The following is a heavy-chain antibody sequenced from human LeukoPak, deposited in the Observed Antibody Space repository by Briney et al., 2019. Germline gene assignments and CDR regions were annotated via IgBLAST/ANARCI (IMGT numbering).Heavy chain of an antibody. CDR2: IYHSGST. Sequence: SETLSLTCAVSGGSISSGGYSWSWIRQPPGKGLEWIGYIYHSGSTYYNPSLKSRVTISVDRSKNQFSLKLSSVTAADTAVYYCAREKRGITMVRGAREGYFDYWGQGTLVTVSS. D-gene: IGHD3-10*01. J-gene: IGHJ4*02. CDR1: GGSISSGGYS. V-gene: IGHV4-30-2*01. CDR3: AREKRGITMVRGAREGYFDY.